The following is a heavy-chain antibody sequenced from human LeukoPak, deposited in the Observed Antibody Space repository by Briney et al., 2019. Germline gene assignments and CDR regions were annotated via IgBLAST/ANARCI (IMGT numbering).Heavy chain of an antibody. CDR1: GFRFSGYS. CDR3: ARVSYYYDSGSPDY. V-gene: IGHV3-48*04. CDR2: MSSSASII. D-gene: IGHD3-10*01. J-gene: IGHJ4*02. Sequence: GGSLRLSCAASGFRFSGYSMNWVRQAPGKGLEWVSYMSSSASIIYYADSVRGRFTISRDNAKNSLYLQMNNLRAEDTALYYCARVSYYYDSGSPDYWGQGTLVTVSS.